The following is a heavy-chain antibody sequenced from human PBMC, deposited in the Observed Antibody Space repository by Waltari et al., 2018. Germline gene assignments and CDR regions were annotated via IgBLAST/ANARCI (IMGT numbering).Heavy chain of an antibody. CDR1: GYSISSGYY. D-gene: IGHD2-21*02. J-gene: IGHJ4*02. Sequence: QVQLQESGPGLVKPSETLSLTCAVSGYSISSGYYWGWIRQPPGKGLEWIGSIYHSGSTYYNPSLKSRVTISVDTSKNQFSLKLSSVTAADTAVYYCARGSPVTGSDYWGQGTLVIVSS. CDR2: IYHSGST. V-gene: IGHV4-38-2*01. CDR3: ARGSPVTGSDY.